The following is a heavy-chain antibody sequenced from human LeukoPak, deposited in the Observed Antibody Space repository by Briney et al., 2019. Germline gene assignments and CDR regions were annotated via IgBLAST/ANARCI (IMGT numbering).Heavy chain of an antibody. J-gene: IGHJ3*02. V-gene: IGHV1-8*03. CDR2: MNPNSGNT. D-gene: IGHD3-9*01. CDR1: GYTFTSYD. Sequence: ASVKVSCKASGYTFTSYDINWVRQATGQGLEWMGWMNPNSGNTGYAQKFQGRVTITRNTSISTAYMELSSLRSEDTAVYYCARALEYYDILTGYYNVIAFDIWGQGTMVTVSS. CDR3: ARALEYYDILTGYYNVIAFDI.